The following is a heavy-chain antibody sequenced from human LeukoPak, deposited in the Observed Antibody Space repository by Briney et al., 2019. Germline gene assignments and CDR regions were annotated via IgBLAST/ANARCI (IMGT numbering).Heavy chain of an antibody. CDR3: ARWGSNMAREKGDH. Sequence: SETLSLTCTVSGGSISNYYWSWIRQPPGKGLEWVGYIYYSGSTNYNPSLKSRVTISVDTSKNQFSLKLNSVTAADTAVYYCARWGSNMAREKGDHWGQGTLVTVSS. CDR1: GGSISNYY. J-gene: IGHJ4*02. CDR2: IYYSGST. D-gene: IGHD3-10*01. V-gene: IGHV4-59*08.